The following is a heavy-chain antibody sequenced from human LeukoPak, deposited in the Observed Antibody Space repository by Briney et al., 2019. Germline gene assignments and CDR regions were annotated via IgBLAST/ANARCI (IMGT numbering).Heavy chain of an antibody. V-gene: IGHV4-39*02. Sequence: SETLSLTCTVSGGSISSSSYYWGWIRQPPGKGLEWIGSIYYSGSTYYNPSLKSRVTISVDTSKNQFSLKLSSVTAAVTAVYYCARENGYPNYYFDYWGQGTLVTVSS. CDR1: GGSISSSSYY. D-gene: IGHD1-1*01. J-gene: IGHJ4*02. CDR3: ARENGYPNYYFDY. CDR2: IYYSGST.